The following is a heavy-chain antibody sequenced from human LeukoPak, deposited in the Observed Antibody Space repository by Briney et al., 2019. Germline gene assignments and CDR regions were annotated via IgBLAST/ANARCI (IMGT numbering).Heavy chain of an antibody. CDR3: AKGTWYCSGGSCYFDY. CDR1: GFTFSSYA. CDR2: ISYDGSNK. J-gene: IGHJ4*02. V-gene: IGHV3-30*04. D-gene: IGHD2-15*01. Sequence: GGSLRLSCAASGFTFSSYAMHWVRQAPGKGLEWVAVISYDGSNKYYADSVKGRLTISRDNSKNTLYLQMNSLRAEDTAVYYCAKGTWYCSGGSCYFDYWGQGTLVTVSS.